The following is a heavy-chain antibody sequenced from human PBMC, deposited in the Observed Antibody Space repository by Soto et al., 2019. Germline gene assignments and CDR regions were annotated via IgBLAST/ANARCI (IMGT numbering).Heavy chain of an antibody. Sequence: EVQLVESGGGLVQPGGSLKLSCAASGFTFSGSAMHWVRQASGKGLEWVGRIRSKANNYATAYAASVKGRFTISRDDSKITAYLQMNSLKTEDTAVYYCTRHALQYCGGDCYLLPYFDLWGRGTLVTVSS. V-gene: IGHV3-73*02. CDR1: GFTFSGSA. CDR3: TRHALQYCGGDCYLLPYFDL. J-gene: IGHJ2*01. D-gene: IGHD2-21*02. CDR2: IRSKANNYAT.